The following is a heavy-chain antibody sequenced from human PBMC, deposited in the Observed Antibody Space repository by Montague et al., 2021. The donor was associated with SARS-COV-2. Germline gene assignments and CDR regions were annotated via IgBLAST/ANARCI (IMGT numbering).Heavy chain of an antibody. Sequence: SETLSLTCTVSGGSINSSYWCWIRQPPGKGLQWIGYNYYKGSTNYNPSLETRVTILVDPSKNQFSLKLSSVTAADTAVYYCAREDRWNWFDPWGQGTLVIVSS. CDR3: AREDRWNWFDP. J-gene: IGHJ5*02. CDR1: GGSINSSY. D-gene: IGHD5-24*01. CDR2: NYYKGST. V-gene: IGHV4-59*01.